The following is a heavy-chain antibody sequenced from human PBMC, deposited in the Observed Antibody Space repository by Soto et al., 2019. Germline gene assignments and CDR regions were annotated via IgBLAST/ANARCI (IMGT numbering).Heavy chain of an antibody. V-gene: IGHV1-69*06. Sequence: QEHLVQSGAEVKKPGSSVKVSCRASGGIGSNYAISWVRQAPGQGLAWMGGIVPKFGTANYAQRFKGRVMISVDKSTNSVYMELTSLRSQDTAIYYCAREMASGYSRTWFDPWGQGTLVTVSS. CDR2: IVPKFGTA. CDR3: AREMASGYSRTWFDP. J-gene: IGHJ5*02. CDR1: GGIGSNYA. D-gene: IGHD2-15*01.